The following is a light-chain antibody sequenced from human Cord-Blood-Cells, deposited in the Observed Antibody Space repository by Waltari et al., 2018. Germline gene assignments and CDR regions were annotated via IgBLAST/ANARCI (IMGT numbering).Light chain of an antibody. CDR3: QQSYSTPWT. Sequence: DIQMPQSPSSLSASVGDRATITCRASQSISSYLNWNQQKPGKAPKLLIYAASSLQSGVPSGSSGSGSVTDFTLTISSLQPEDFETYYSQQSYSTPWTFGQGTKVEIK. J-gene: IGKJ1*01. V-gene: IGKV1-39*01. CDR1: QSISSY. CDR2: AAS.